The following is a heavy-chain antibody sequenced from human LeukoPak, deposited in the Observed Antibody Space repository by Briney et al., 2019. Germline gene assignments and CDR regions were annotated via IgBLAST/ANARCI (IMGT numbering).Heavy chain of an antibody. CDR3: AGLYYDFWSGYLGGNWFDP. D-gene: IGHD3-3*01. Sequence: SETLSLTCTVSGGSISSGGYYWSWLRQHPGTGLEWIGYIYYSGSTYYNPSLKSRVTISVDTSKNQFSLKLSSVTAADTAVYYRAGLYYDFWSGYLGGNWFDPWGQGTLVTVSS. V-gene: IGHV4-31*03. J-gene: IGHJ5*02. CDR2: IYYSGST. CDR1: GGSISSGGYY.